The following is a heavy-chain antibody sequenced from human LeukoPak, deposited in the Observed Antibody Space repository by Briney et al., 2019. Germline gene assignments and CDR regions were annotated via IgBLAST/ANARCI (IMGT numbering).Heavy chain of an antibody. D-gene: IGHD3-22*01. CDR1: GFSFSSYA. CDR3: AISPAYYYDSSGYPPGG. Sequence: GGSLRLSCAASGFSFSSYAMSWVRQAPGKGLEWVSGITGSGGSTYYADSVKGRFTISRDNSKNTLYLQMNSLRAEDTAVYYCAISPAYYYDSSGYPPGGWGQGTLVTVSS. J-gene: IGHJ4*02. V-gene: IGHV3-23*01. CDR2: ITGSGGST.